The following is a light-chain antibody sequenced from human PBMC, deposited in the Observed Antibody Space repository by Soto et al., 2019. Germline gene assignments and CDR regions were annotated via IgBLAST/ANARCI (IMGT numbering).Light chain of an antibody. CDR3: QQLNTYPA. V-gene: IGKV1-9*01. Sequence: DFPLTQSPSFLSASVGDRVTITCRASQGIGSYLGWYQQAPGKAPKLLIYGASTLQSGVPSRFSGSGSGTEFTLTISSLQPEVFATYYCQQLNTYPAFGGGTKVDIK. J-gene: IGKJ4*01. CDR1: QGIGSY. CDR2: GAS.